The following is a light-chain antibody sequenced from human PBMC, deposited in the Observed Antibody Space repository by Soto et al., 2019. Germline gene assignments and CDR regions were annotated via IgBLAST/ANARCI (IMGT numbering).Light chain of an antibody. CDR2: GAS. Sequence: EIVLTQSPATLSLSPGERATLSCRASQSVSSSYLGWYQQKTGQAPRLLIFGASSRATGIPDRFSGSGSESDFTLTITRLEPEDFAMYYCQQHSDYAWTFGQGTRVEIK. J-gene: IGKJ1*01. CDR3: QQHSDYAWT. V-gene: IGKV3D-20*02. CDR1: QSVSSSY.